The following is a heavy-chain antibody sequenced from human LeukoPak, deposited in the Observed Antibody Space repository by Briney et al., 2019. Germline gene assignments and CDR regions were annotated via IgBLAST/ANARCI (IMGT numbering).Heavy chain of an antibody. Sequence: GASVKVSCKASGGTFSSYAISWVRQAPGQGLEWMGGIIPIFGTANYAQKFQGRVTITADESTSTAYMELSSLRSEDTAVYYCARVMGATTSPYFDYWGQGTLVTVSS. CDR3: ARVMGATTSPYFDY. V-gene: IGHV1-69*13. D-gene: IGHD1-26*01. CDR2: IIPIFGTA. J-gene: IGHJ4*02. CDR1: GGTFSSYA.